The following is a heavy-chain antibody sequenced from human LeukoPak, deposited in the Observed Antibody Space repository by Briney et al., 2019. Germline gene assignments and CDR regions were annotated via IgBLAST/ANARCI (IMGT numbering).Heavy chain of an antibody. D-gene: IGHD3-9*01. CDR1: GFTLCRFV. V-gene: IGHV3-48*03. Sequence: GGSLCLSRALSGFTLCRFVMTGVGQARGRGGEWVSYISSSGSTIYYPASVKGRFTISRDNAKNSLYLQMSGLRAEDTAVYYCARVTIGRPDCWGQGTLVTVSS. CDR2: ISSSGSTI. CDR3: ARVTIGRPDC. J-gene: IGHJ4*02.